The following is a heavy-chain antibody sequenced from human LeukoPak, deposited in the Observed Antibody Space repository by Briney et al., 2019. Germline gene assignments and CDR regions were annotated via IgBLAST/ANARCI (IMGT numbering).Heavy chain of an antibody. CDR3: AREVEDYYDSSGCYFDY. V-gene: IGHV1-2*02. CDR2: INPNSGGT. J-gene: IGHJ4*02. D-gene: IGHD3-22*01. CDR1: GYTFTGYY. Sequence: ASVKVSCKASGYTFTGYYMHWVRQAPRQGLEWMGWINPNSGGTNYAQKFQGRVTMTRDTSISTAYMELGRLRSDDTAVYYCAREVEDYYDSSGCYFDYWGQGTLVTVSS.